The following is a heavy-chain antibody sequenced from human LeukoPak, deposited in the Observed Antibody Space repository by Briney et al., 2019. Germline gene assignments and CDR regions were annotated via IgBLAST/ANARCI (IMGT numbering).Heavy chain of an antibody. Sequence: PGGSLRLSCAASGFTFSSYSMNWVRQAPGKGLEWVSSISSSSSYIYYADSVKGRFTISRDNAKNSLYLQMNSLRAEDTAVYYCARGLDDFWSGYLSYWGQGTLVTVSS. V-gene: IGHV3-21*01. J-gene: IGHJ4*02. CDR1: GFTFSSYS. CDR3: ARGLDDFWSGYLSY. CDR2: ISSSSSYI. D-gene: IGHD3-3*01.